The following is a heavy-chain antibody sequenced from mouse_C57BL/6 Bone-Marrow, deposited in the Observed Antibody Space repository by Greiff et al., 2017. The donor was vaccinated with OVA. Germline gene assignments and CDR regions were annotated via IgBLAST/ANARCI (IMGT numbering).Heavy chain of an antibody. CDR3: ARVPYEYYAMDY. D-gene: IGHD2-10*02. CDR2: IYPGSGST. J-gene: IGHJ4*01. Sequence: QVQLQQPGAELVKPGASVKMSCKASGYTFTSYWITWVKQRPGQGLEWIGDIYPGSGSTKYNEKFKSKATLTVDTSSSTAYMQLSSLTSEDSAVYYCARVPYEYYAMDYWGQGTSVTVSS. CDR1: GYTFTSYW. V-gene: IGHV1-55*01.